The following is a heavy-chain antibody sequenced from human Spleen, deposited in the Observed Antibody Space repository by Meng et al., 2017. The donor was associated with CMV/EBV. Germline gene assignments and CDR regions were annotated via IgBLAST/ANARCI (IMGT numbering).Heavy chain of an antibody. CDR1: GFTFSSYD. CDR3: AKEWAPHEQFDY. J-gene: IGHJ4*02. V-gene: IGHV3-30-3*02. CDR2: ISSDGNFQ. Sequence: GESLKISCAASGFTFSSYDMHWVRQAPGKGREWVAVISSDGNFQHDADSLKGRFTISRANSKKTQYLQMNSLRAEDTAVYYCAKEWAPHEQFDYWGQGTLVTVSS.